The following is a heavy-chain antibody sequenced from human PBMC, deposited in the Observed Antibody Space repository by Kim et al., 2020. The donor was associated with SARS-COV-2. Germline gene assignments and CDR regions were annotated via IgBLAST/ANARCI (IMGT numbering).Heavy chain of an antibody. CDR2: MNPNSGNT. J-gene: IGHJ6*03. Sequence: ASVKVSCKASGYTFTSYDINWVRQATGQGLEWMGWMNPNSGNTGYAQKFQGRVTMTRNTSISTAYMELSSLRSDDTAVYYCARDKGYGSGSPPSYYYYYMDVWGKGTTVTVSS. V-gene: IGHV1-8*01. CDR3: ARDKGYGSGSPPSYYYYYMDV. CDR1: GYTFTSYD. D-gene: IGHD3-10*01.